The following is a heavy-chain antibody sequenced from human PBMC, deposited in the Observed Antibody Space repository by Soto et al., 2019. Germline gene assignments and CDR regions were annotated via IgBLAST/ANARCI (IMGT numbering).Heavy chain of an antibody. CDR2: IIPILGIA. CDR1: GGTFSSYT. D-gene: IGHD4-17*01. CDR3: AGGEGDYVIYYYGMDV. Sequence: QVQLVQSGAEVKKPGSSVKVSCKASGGTFSSYTISWVRQAPGQGLEWMGRIIPILGIANYAQKFQGRVKSTXXNXTXXADMELSSRRSEDTAVYYCAGGEGDYVIYYYGMDVWGQGTTVTVSS. V-gene: IGHV1-69*02. J-gene: IGHJ6*02.